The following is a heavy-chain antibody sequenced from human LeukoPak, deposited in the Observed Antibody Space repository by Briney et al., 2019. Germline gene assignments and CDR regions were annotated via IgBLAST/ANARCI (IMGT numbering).Heavy chain of an antibody. CDR3: ARMLSGSYPHGDYYYGMDV. V-gene: IGHV4-34*01. D-gene: IGHD1-26*01. CDR1: GGSFSGYY. Sequence: SETLSLTCAVYGGSFSGYYWSWIRQPPGKGLEWIGEINHSGSTNYNPSLKSRVTISVDTSKNQFSLKLSSVTAADTAVYYCARMLSGSYPHGDYYYGMDVWGQGTTVTVSS. J-gene: IGHJ6*02. CDR2: INHSGST.